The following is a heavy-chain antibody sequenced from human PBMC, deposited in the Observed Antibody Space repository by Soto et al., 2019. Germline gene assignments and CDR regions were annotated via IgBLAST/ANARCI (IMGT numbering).Heavy chain of an antibody. CDR1: GFTFSSYS. J-gene: IGHJ4*02. D-gene: IGHD3-3*01. V-gene: IGHV3-21*01. CDR3: ARDKEYYDFWSGYYDACDY. CDR2: ISSSSSYI. Sequence: VQLVESGGGLVKPGGSLRLSCAASGFTFSSYSMNWVRQAPGKGLEWVSSISSSSSYIYYADSVKGRFTISRDNAKNSLYLQMNSLRAEDTAVYYCARDKEYYDFWSGYYDACDYWGQGTLVTVSS.